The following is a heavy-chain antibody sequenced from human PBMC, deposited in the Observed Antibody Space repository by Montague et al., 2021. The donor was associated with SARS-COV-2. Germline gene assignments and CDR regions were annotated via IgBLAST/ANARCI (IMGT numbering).Heavy chain of an antibody. J-gene: IGHJ1*01. CDR3: ASDAYGDHVGFFHH. CDR1: GFTFSSYA. Sequence: SLRLSCAASGFTFSSYAMHWVRQAPGKGLEWVAVISYAENNKYYADSVKGRFTISRDNSKNTLYLQMDSLRPDDTAVYYCASDAYGDHVGFFHHWGQGSLVTVPA. D-gene: IGHD4-17*01. CDR2: ISYAENNK. V-gene: IGHV3-30-3*01.